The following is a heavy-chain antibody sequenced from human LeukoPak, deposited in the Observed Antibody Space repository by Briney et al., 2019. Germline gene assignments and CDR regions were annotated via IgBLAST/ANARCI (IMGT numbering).Heavy chain of an antibody. Sequence: GASVKVSCKASGYTFTSYGISWVRQAPGQGLEWMGWISAYNGNTNYAQKLQGRVTMTTDTPTSTAYMELRSLRSDDTAVYYCARDMIGYSNGGGTNWFDPWGQGTLVTVSS. J-gene: IGHJ5*02. CDR1: GYTFTSYG. CDR3: ARDMIGYSNGGGTNWFDP. CDR2: ISAYNGNT. D-gene: IGHD6-19*01. V-gene: IGHV1-18*01.